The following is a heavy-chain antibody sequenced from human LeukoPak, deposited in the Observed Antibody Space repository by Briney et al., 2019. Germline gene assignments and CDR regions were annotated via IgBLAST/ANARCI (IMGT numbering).Heavy chain of an antibody. D-gene: IGHD4-17*01. CDR3: ARVGSGDYWNDAFDI. J-gene: IGHJ3*02. CDR1: GYTFTSNG. V-gene: IGHV1-2*02. Sequence: AASVTVSCTASGYTFTSNGINWVRQAPGQGIEWMGWINPNSGGTNYAQTFQGRVTMTTDTSISTAYMELSRLRSDDTAVYYCARVGSGDYWNDAFDIWGQGTMVTVSS. CDR2: INPNSGGT.